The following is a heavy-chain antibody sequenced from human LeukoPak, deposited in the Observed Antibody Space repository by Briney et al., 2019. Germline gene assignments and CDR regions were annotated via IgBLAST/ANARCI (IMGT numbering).Heavy chain of an antibody. V-gene: IGHV4-34*01. J-gene: IGHJ4*02. CDR1: GVSFSGYY. D-gene: IGHD1-7*01. CDR2: INHSGSI. Sequence: PSETLSLTCAVYGVSFSGYYWSWIRQSPGKGLEWIGEINHSGSINYNPSLKSRVTVSVDSSRNQFSLKLSSVTAADTAMYYCAFTTGNYYLDYWGQGTLVTVSS. CDR3: AFTTGNYYLDY.